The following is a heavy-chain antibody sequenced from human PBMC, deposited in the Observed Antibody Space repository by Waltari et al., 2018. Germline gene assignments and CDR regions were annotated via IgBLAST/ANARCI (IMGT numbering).Heavy chain of an antibody. CDR3: ATSPQDTMVQGVIADY. J-gene: IGHJ4*02. D-gene: IGHD3-10*01. Sequence: QVQLVQSGAEVKKPGASVKVSCKVSGYTLTELSMHWVRQAPGKGLEWMGGFDPEDGETIYAQKCQGRVTMTEDTSTDTAYMELSSLRSEDTAVYYCATSPQDTMVQGVIADYWGQGTLVTVSS. CDR1: GYTLTELS. CDR2: FDPEDGET. V-gene: IGHV1-24*01.